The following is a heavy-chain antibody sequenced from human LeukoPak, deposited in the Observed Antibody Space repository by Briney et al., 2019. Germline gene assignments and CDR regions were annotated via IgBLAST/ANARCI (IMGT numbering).Heavy chain of an antibody. Sequence: SETLSLTCAVYGGSVSGYYWSWIRQPPGKGLEWIGEINHSGSTNYNPSLKSRVTISVDTSKNQFSLKLSSVTAADTAVYYCARDAAAAGSDYWGQGTLVTVSS. D-gene: IGHD6-13*01. J-gene: IGHJ4*02. CDR3: ARDAAAAGSDY. V-gene: IGHV4-34*01. CDR2: INHSGST. CDR1: GGSVSGYY.